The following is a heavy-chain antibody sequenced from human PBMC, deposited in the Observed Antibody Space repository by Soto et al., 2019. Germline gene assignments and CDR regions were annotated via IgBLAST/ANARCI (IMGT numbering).Heavy chain of an antibody. CDR2: IIPIFGTT. Sequence: QVQLVQSGAEVKKPGSSVKVSCKASGGTFSSFAISWVRQAPGQGLEWMGGIIPIFGTTNYAQKFQGRVTITADESTSTAYMEVTTLRSEDTAVYYCARDGGRHSGGIDYWGQGTLVTVSS. J-gene: IGHJ4*02. CDR1: GGTFSSFA. V-gene: IGHV1-69*01. CDR3: ARDGGRHSGGIDY. D-gene: IGHD1-26*01.